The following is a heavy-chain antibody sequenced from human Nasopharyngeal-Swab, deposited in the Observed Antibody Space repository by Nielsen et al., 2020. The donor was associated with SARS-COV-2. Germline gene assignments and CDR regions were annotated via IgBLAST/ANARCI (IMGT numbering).Heavy chain of an antibody. J-gene: IGHJ6*03. Sequence: SLKISCVASGFSFDDYTMHWVRQAPGKGQEWVSGISWKSGNMGYAESVKGRFTVSRDNAKHSVYLQMNSLRPEDTALYYCAKTMVRGDFYYFLDVWGKGTTVTVSS. D-gene: IGHD3-10*01. CDR2: ISWKSGNM. CDR1: GFSFDDYT. CDR3: AKTMVRGDFYYFLDV. V-gene: IGHV3-9*01.